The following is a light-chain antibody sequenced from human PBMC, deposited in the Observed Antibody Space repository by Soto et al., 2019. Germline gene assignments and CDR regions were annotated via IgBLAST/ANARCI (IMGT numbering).Light chain of an antibody. J-gene: IGLJ1*01. Sequence: QSVLTQPASVSGSPGQSIAISCTGTSSDFDGFTKVSWYQHHPDKAPKLMMYDVTNRPSGVSDRFSGSKSGNTASLTISGLQAEDEADYYCSSFTSGFTYVFGSRTRSPS. CDR1: SSDFDGFTK. V-gene: IGLV2-14*03. CDR3: SSFTSGFTYV. CDR2: DVT.